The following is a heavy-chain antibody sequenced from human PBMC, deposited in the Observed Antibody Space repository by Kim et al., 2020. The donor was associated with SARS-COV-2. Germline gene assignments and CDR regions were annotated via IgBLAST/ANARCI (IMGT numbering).Heavy chain of an antibody. D-gene: IGHD5-12*01. CDR1: GFTFSDYY. CDR3: ARVLRGYSGYEFGASSYYFDY. Sequence: GESLRLSCAASGFTFSDYYMSWIRQAPGKELEWVSYISRSGSTIYYADSVKGRFTISRDNAKNSLYLQMNSLRAEDTAVYYCARVLRGYSGYEFGASSYYFDYWGQGTLVTVSS. V-gene: IGHV3-11*04. J-gene: IGHJ4*02. CDR2: ISRSGSTI.